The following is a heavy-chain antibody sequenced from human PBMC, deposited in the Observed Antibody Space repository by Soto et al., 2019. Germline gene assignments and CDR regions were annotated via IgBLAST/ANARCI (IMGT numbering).Heavy chain of an antibody. V-gene: IGHV3-30*03. CDR3: ARQLGIAANAAMDY. CDR2: ISYDGSNK. Sequence: GGSLRLSCAASGFTFSSYGMHWVRQAPGKGLEWVAFISYDGSNKYYADSVKGRFTISRDNPKNTLYLQMNSLRAEDTAVYYCARQLGIAANAAMDYWGQGTLVTVSS. CDR1: GFTFSSYG. J-gene: IGHJ4*02. D-gene: IGHD6-13*01.